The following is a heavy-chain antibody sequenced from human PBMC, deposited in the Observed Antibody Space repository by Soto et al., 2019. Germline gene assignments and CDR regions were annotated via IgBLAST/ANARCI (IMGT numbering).Heavy chain of an antibody. CDR3: ARGTTTYTSGWNDE. CDR1: GFTFSNYG. Sequence: VWSLRLSCAASGFTFSNYGIHWVRQAPGKGLEWVAVKWFFASGGNEYYADSVKGRFAISRDDSKQTAYLEMKSLRAEDTAVYYWARGTTTYTSGWNDECGKGSMLTVYS. CDR2: KWFFASGGNE. V-gene: IGHV3-33*08. J-gene: IGHJ4*02. D-gene: IGHD6-19*01.